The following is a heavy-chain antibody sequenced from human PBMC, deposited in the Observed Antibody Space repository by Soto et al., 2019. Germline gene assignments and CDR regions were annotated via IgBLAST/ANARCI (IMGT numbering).Heavy chain of an antibody. V-gene: IGHV1-8*01. Sequence: QVQLVQSGAEVKKPGASVKVSCKASGYTFTSYVINWVRQATGQGLEWMGWMNPNSGNTVYAQSFQGRVTMPRNTSISTPYLELSSLRSEDTAVYYCAREKRYGYADYWGQGTLVTVSS. D-gene: IGHD5-18*01. CDR3: AREKRYGYADY. CDR1: GYTFTSYV. CDR2: MNPNSGNT. J-gene: IGHJ4*02.